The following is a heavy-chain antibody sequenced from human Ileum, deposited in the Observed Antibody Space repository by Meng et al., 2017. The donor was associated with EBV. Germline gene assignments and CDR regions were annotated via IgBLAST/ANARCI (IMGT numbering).Heavy chain of an antibody. CDR2: IYNGGTT. Sequence: QVRLHESGPGLVKPSETLSLTCTVSGDSVTSHSWSWIRQPPGKGLEWIGYIYNGGTTDYNPSLENRVTISIDTSMNQLSLRLTSVTAADTAVYFCVSGGFTTIDYWGQGTLVTVSS. CDR3: VSGGFTTIDY. CDR1: GDSVTSHS. D-gene: IGHD1-1*01. J-gene: IGHJ4*02. V-gene: IGHV4-59*02.